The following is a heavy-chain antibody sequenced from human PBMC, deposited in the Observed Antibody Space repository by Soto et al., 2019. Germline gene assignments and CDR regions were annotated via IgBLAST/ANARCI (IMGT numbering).Heavy chain of an antibody. J-gene: IGHJ6*03. Sequence: EVQLLESGGGLVQPGGSLRLSCAASGFTFSTYAMSWVRQAPGKGLEWVSTITTSGGNTYYADSVQGRFTISRDNSKNTLYLQMNSLRAEDTAVYYCAGRYCTNGVCYTNYYYSTDVWGKGTTVTVSS. CDR3: AGRYCTNGVCYTNYYYSTDV. CDR1: GFTFSTYA. CDR2: ITTSGGNT. V-gene: IGHV3-23*01. D-gene: IGHD2-8*01.